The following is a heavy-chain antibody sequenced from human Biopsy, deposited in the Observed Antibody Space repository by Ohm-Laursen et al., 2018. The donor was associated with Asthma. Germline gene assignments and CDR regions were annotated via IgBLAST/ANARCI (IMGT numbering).Heavy chain of an antibody. V-gene: IGHV3-53*01. Sequence: SLRLSCSASVFTVSRDHMFWVRQAPGTGLEWVSVIYSGGTSHTADSVRGRFTISRDYSKNTLYLQMHSLRAEDTAVYYCTRGDSSNWSHYYFDYWGQGTLVTVSS. J-gene: IGHJ4*02. CDR3: TRGDSSNWSHYYFDY. D-gene: IGHD3-22*01. CDR2: IYSGGTS. CDR1: VFTVSRDH.